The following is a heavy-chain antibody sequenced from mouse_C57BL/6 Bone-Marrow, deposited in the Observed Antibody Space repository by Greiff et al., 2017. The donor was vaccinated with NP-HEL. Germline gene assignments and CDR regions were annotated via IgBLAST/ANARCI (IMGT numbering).Heavy chain of an antibody. CDR2: IRSKSSNYAT. D-gene: IGHD1-1*01. J-gene: IGHJ4*01. V-gene: IGHV10-3*01. CDR3: VRGGVRWGYYAMDY. CDR1: GFTFNTYA. Sequence: EVQLVESGGGLVQPKGSLKLSCAASGFTFNTYAMHWVRQAPGKGLEWVARIRSKSSNYATYYADSVKDRFTISRDDSQSMLYLQMNNLKTEDTAMYYCVRGGVRWGYYAMDYWGQGTSVTVSS.